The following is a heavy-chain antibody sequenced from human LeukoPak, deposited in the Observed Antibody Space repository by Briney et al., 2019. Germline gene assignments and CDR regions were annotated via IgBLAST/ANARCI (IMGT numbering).Heavy chain of an antibody. V-gene: IGHV3-20*04. CDR3: ARWDDYYDSSGYYVRGYFQH. CDR2: INWNGGST. CDR1: GFTFDDYG. J-gene: IGHJ1*01. Sequence: PGGSLRLSCAASGFTFDDYGMSWVRQAPGKGLEWISGINWNGGSTGYADSVKGRFTISRDNAKNSLYLQMTSLRAEDTALYYCARWDDYYDSSGYYVRGYFQHWGQGTLVTVSS. D-gene: IGHD3-22*01.